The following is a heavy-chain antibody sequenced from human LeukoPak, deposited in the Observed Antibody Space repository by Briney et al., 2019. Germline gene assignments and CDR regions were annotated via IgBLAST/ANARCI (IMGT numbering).Heavy chain of an antibody. Sequence: GGSLRLSCAASGFTFSSYGMHWVRQAPGKGLEWVAVIWYDGSNKYYADSVKGRFTISRDNSKNTPYLQMNSLRAEDTAVYYCARVEWELLGAFDIWGQGTMVTVSS. D-gene: IGHD1-26*01. V-gene: IGHV3-33*01. J-gene: IGHJ3*02. CDR1: GFTFSSYG. CDR2: IWYDGSNK. CDR3: ARVEWELLGAFDI.